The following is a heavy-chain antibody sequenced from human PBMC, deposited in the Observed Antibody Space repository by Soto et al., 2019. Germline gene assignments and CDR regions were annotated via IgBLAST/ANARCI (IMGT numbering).Heavy chain of an antibody. D-gene: IGHD2-2*01. CDR1: GFTFDDYT. V-gene: IGHV3-43*01. Sequence: GGSLRLSCAASGFTFDDYTMHWVRQAPGKGLEWVSLVTCGGDCTYYADSVKGRFTISRDNSENSLYLQMNSLRVEDTAVYYCAKGYHNFDYWGLGTLVTVSS. CDR3: AKGYHNFDY. J-gene: IGHJ4*02. CDR2: VTCGGDCT.